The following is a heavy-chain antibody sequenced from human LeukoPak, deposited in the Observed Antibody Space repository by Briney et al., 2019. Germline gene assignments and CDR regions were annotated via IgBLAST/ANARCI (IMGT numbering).Heavy chain of an antibody. V-gene: IGHV4-34*01. D-gene: IGHD5-18*01. Sequence: PSETLSLTCAVYGGSFSGDYWSWICQPPGKGLEWSGEINHRVSTNYTPSLKRRVTISVDTSKNQFSLKLSSVTAADTAVYYCARAGYSYGYYYWGQGTLVTVSS. CDR1: GGSFSGDY. CDR2: INHRVST. J-gene: IGHJ4*02. CDR3: ARAGYSYGYYY.